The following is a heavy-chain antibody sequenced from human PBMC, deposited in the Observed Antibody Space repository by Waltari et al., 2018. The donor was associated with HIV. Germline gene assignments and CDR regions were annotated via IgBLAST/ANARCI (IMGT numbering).Heavy chain of an antibody. Sequence: QVQLQESGPGLVKPSETLSLTCTVSGGSISSYYWSWIRQPPGKGLEWIGYIYYSGSTNYNPPLKSRVTISVDTSKNQFSLKLSSVTAADTAVYYCARGPRPDYDSSPESPPFDYWGQGTLVTVSS. J-gene: IGHJ4*02. CDR3: ARGPRPDYDSSPESPPFDY. D-gene: IGHD3-22*01. CDR2: IYYSGST. V-gene: IGHV4-59*01. CDR1: GGSISSYY.